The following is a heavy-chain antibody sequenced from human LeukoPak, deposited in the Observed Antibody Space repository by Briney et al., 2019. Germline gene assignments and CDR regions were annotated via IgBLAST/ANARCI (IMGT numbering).Heavy chain of an antibody. J-gene: IGHJ4*02. Sequence: GESLQISCLASGYTFSSSWLGWVRQLPGKGLEWMGIIYPGDSDTRYSPSVQGQVTISADNSIVTAYLQWSSLKASDTAMYYCARGRGVFGGVMSYYFDYWGQGTLVTVSS. CDR1: GYTFSSSW. D-gene: IGHD3-16*01. CDR3: ARGRGVFGGVMSYYFDY. CDR2: IYPGDSDT. V-gene: IGHV5-51*01.